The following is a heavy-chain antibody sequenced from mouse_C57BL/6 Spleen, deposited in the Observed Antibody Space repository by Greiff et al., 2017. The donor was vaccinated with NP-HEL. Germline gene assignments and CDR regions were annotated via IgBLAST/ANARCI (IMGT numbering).Heavy chain of an antibody. CDR3: ASLDYYGSSYGYFDV. CDR2: ISSGGSYT. J-gene: IGHJ1*03. D-gene: IGHD1-1*01. V-gene: IGHV5-6*01. Sequence: EVQRVESGGDLVKPGGSLKLSCAASGFTFSSYGMSWVRQTPDKRLEWVATISSGGSYTYYPDSVKGRFTISRDNAKNTLYLQMSSLKSEDTAMYYCASLDYYGSSYGYFDVWGTGTTVTVSS. CDR1: GFTFSSYG.